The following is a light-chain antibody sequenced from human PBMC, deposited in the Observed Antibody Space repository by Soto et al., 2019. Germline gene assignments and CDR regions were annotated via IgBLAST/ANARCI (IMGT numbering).Light chain of an antibody. CDR1: QSVSSSY. V-gene: IGKV3-20*01. Sequence: EIVLTQSPGTLSLSPGERATLSCRASQSVSSSYLAWYQQKPGQAPRLLIYGTSSRATAIQDRFSSSGSGTDFTLTIIRLEPEDFAVYYCQQYGSSSWTFGQGTKVDIK. J-gene: IGKJ1*01. CDR3: QQYGSSSWT. CDR2: GTS.